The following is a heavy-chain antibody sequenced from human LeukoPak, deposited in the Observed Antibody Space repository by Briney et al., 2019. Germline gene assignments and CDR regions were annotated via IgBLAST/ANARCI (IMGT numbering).Heavy chain of an antibody. CDR1: GFTFSSYA. J-gene: IGHJ6*02. CDR3: ARDVPGAVAVPMDV. CDR2: ISGSGGST. V-gene: IGHV3-23*01. Sequence: PGGSLRLSCAASGFTFSSYAMSWVRQAPGKGLEWVSAISGSGGSTYYADSVKGRFTISRDNAKNSLYLQMNSPRAEDTAVYYCARDVPGAVAVPMDVWGQGTTVTVSS. D-gene: IGHD6-19*01.